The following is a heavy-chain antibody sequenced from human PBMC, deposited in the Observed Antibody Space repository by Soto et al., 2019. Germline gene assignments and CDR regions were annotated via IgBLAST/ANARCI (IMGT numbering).Heavy chain of an antibody. Sequence: SETLSLTCTVSGGSISSYYWSWIRQPPGKGLEWIGYIYYSGSTNYNPSLKSRVTISVDTSKNQFSLKLSSVTAADTAVYYCLRCPGGSLYYDYIWGSYRNDYYYYYMDVWGKGTTVTVSS. CDR2: IYYSGST. CDR1: GGSISSYY. CDR3: LRCPGGSLYYDYIWGSYRNDYYYYYMDV. D-gene: IGHD3-16*02. V-gene: IGHV4-59*01. J-gene: IGHJ6*03.